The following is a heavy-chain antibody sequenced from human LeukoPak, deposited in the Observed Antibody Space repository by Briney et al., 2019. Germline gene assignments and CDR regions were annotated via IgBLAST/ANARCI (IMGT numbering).Heavy chain of an antibody. V-gene: IGHV3-7*01. Sequence: PGGSLRLSCAASGFIFSRNWMSWVRQAPGKGLEWVANIKQDGSEKNYVDSVKGRFTISRDNAKNSLSLQMNSLRAEDTAVYYCARDPYGSGGYYDYWGQGTLVTVSP. J-gene: IGHJ4*02. D-gene: IGHD3-10*01. CDR3: ARDPYGSGGYYDY. CDR1: GFIFSRNW. CDR2: IKQDGSEK.